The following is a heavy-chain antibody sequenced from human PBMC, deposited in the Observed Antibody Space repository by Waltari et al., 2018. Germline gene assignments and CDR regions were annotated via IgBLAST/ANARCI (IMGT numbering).Heavy chain of an antibody. CDR1: AYTFSTYG. CDR3: ATLVGGNMEFDN. Sequence: QAQLAQSGAEVKKPGASVKVSCKASAYTFSTYGITWVRQVPGQGLEWMGWISAHNGNTNHAQKFQDSVTLTTDTSTHTAYMEMRSLTTDDTAVYYCATLVGGNMEFDNWGQGTLVTVSS. D-gene: IGHD1-26*01. CDR2: ISAHNGNT. J-gene: IGHJ1*01. V-gene: IGHV1-18*01.